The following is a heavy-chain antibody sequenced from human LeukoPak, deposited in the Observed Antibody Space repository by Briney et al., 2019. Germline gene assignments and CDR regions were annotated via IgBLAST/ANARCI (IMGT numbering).Heavy chain of an antibody. CDR2: ISGSGGST. CDR3: AKPDPGSYCSSTSCYPYYYCYYMDV. J-gene: IGHJ6*03. V-gene: IGHV3-23*01. Sequence: QPGGSLRLSCAASGFTFSSYAMSWVRQAPGKGLEWVSAISGSGGSTYYADSVKGRFTISRDNSKNTLYLQMNSLRAEDTAVYYCAKPDPGSYCSSTSCYPYYYCYYMDVWGKGTTVTVSS. CDR1: GFTFSSYA. D-gene: IGHD2-2*01.